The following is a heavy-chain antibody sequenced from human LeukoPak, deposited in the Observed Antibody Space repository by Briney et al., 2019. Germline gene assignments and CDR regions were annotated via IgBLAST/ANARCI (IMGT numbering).Heavy chain of an antibody. D-gene: IGHD6-13*01. CDR2: IYYSGST. J-gene: IGHJ5*02. V-gene: IGHV4-59*01. CDR1: GGSISSYY. Sequence: SETLSLTCTVSGGSISSYYWSWIRQRPPQGMGWIGYIYYSGSTNYNPSLKSRVTISVDSSKNQFSLKLSSVTAADTAVYYWARDLSAAAGSWFDPWGQGTLVTVSS. CDR3: ARDLSAAAGSWFDP.